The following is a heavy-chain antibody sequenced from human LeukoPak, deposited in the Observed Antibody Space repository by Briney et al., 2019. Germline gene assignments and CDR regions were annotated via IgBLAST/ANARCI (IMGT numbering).Heavy chain of an antibody. Sequence: PSETLSLTCTVSGGSISSYYWSWIRQPPGKGLEWIGYIYYSGSTNYNPSLKSRVTISVDTSKNQFSLKLSSVTAADTAVYYCARDRLVPPTYWEDWFDPWGQGTLVTVSS. CDR1: GGSISSYY. V-gene: IGHV4-59*01. CDR2: IYYSGST. J-gene: IGHJ5*02. D-gene: IGHD2-21*01. CDR3: ARDRLVPPTYWEDWFDP.